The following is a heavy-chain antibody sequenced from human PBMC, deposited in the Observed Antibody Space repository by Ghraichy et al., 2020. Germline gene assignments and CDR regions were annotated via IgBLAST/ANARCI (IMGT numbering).Heavy chain of an antibody. Sequence: GGSLRLSCAASGFTFSSYWMSWVRQAPGKGLEWVANIKQDGSEKYYVDSVKGRFTISRDNAKNSLYLQMNSLRAEDTAVYYCARGKKGLHYYYGMDVWGQGTTVTVSS. CDR2: IKQDGSEK. CDR3: ARGKKGLHYYYGMDV. V-gene: IGHV3-7*01. CDR1: GFTFSSYW. J-gene: IGHJ6*02. D-gene: IGHD5-12*01.